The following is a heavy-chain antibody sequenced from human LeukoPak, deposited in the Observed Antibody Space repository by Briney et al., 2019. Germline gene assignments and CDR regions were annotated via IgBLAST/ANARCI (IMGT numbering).Heavy chain of an antibody. CDR1: GFTFGNHG. J-gene: IGHJ4*02. D-gene: IGHD3-16*01. CDR2: IWYDGSEK. Sequence: GGSLRLSCAASGFTFGNHGMHWVRQAPGKGLEWVAVIWYDGSEKYYADSVQGRFAISRDNSKNTLYLQMNSLRDEDTAVYYCARDRGGLHYCDSWGQGTLVTVSS. CDR3: ARDRGGLHYCDS. V-gene: IGHV3-33*01.